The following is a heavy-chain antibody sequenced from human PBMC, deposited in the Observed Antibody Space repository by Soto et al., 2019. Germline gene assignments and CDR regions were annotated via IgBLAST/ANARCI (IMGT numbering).Heavy chain of an antibody. CDR3: ANSRGLNWNYFAPFDP. CDR1: GFTFSSYG. V-gene: IGHV3-30*18. Sequence: PGGSLRLSCAASGFTFSSYGMHWVRQAPGKGLEWVAVISYDGSNKYYADSVKGRFTISRDNSKNTLYLQMNSLRAEDTAVYYCANSRGLNWNYFAPFDPWGQGTLVTVSS. CDR2: ISYDGSNK. D-gene: IGHD1-7*01. J-gene: IGHJ5*02.